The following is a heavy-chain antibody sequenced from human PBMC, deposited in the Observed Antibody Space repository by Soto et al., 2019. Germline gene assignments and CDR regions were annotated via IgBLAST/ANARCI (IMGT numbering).Heavy chain of an antibody. CDR3: AKSRRDGYNTYFDS. Sequence: GLDLEWLALIYWDDDKRYSPSFKSRLSITKDTSRNQVVFTMTDMGPADSATYYCAKSRRDGYNTYFDSWGQGTQVTVS. D-gene: IGHD5-12*01. J-gene: IGHJ4*02. CDR2: IYWDDDK. V-gene: IGHV2-5*02.